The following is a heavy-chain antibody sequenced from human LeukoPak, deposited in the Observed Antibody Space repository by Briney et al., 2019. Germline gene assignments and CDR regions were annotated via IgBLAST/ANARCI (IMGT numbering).Heavy chain of an antibody. Sequence: SQTLSLTCTVSGGSISSGGYYWIWIRQHPGKGLEWIGYIYYSGSTYYNPSLKSRVTISVDTSKNQFSLKLSSVTAADTAVYYCARGDSSGWYGVLFDYWGQGTLVTVSS. CDR3: ARGDSSGWYGVLFDY. CDR2: IYYSGST. CDR1: GGSISSGGYY. J-gene: IGHJ4*02. V-gene: IGHV4-31*03. D-gene: IGHD6-19*01.